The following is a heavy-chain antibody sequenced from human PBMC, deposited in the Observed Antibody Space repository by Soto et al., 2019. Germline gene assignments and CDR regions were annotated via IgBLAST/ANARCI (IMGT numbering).Heavy chain of an antibody. Sequence: PSETLSLTCTVSGGSISSGGYYWSWIRQHPGKGLEWIGYIYYSGSTYYSPSLKSRVTISVDTSKNQFSLKLSSVTAADTAVYYCARAPPYSNYGMDVWGQGTTVTVSS. V-gene: IGHV4-31*03. CDR2: IYYSGST. J-gene: IGHJ6*02. D-gene: IGHD4-4*01. CDR3: ARAPPYSNYGMDV. CDR1: GGSISSGGYY.